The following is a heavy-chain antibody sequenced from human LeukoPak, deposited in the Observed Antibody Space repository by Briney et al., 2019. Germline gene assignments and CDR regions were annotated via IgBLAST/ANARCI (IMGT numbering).Heavy chain of an antibody. J-gene: IGHJ4*01. CDR2: MNSGGTTI. CDR3: IREVQVRASASLGV. Sequence: GGSLRLSCAASGFSISGYSMHWVRQAAGEGLVWVSRMNSGGTTINYADSVKGRFTISRDNVDNTLHLQMNSLRVEDTAVYYCIREVQVRASASLGVWGQGTLVTVSS. D-gene: IGHD3-3*01. V-gene: IGHV3-74*01. CDR1: GFSISGYS.